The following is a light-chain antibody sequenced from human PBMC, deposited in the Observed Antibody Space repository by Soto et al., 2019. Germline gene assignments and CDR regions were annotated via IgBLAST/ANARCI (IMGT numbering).Light chain of an antibody. CDR2: HAS. CDR3: QQYTDWPLT. Sequence: EIVMTQSPATLSVSPGERATLSCRASQSVNNNLAWYQQKPGQVPRLLIYHASTGATAIPARFSGSGSGTELPLTISSVQSEDFAVYYCQQYTDWPLTFGGGTKVEIK. CDR1: QSVNNN. V-gene: IGKV3-15*01. J-gene: IGKJ4*01.